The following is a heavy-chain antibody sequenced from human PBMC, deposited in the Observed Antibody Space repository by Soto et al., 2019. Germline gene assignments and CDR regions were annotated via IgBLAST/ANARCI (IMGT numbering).Heavy chain of an antibody. V-gene: IGHV4-61*08. D-gene: IGHD6-19*01. CDR1: GGSISSGGYS. CDR2: IYYSGRT. J-gene: IGHJ4*02. CDR3: ARSGAGSGWL. Sequence: SETLSLTCAVSGGSISSGGYSWSWSRQPPGKGLEWIGYIYYSGRTSYNSSLKSRVTISVDTSKNQFSLKLSSVTAADTAIYYCARSGAGSGWLGGQGTLVTVSS.